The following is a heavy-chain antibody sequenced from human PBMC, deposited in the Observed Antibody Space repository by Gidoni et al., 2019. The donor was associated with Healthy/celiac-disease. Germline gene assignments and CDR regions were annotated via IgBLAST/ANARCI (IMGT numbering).Heavy chain of an antibody. D-gene: IGHD3-10*01. CDR1: GGTVSSYA. CDR3: ARYRYGSGSYHAFDI. J-gene: IGHJ3*02. Sequence: QVQLVQSGAEVKKPGYSVKVCCKASGGTVSSYAISWVRQAPGPGLEWMGGIIHIFGTANYAQKFQGRVTITADKSTSTAYMELSSLRSEDTAVYYCARYRYGSGSYHAFDIWGQGTMVTVSS. V-gene: IGHV1-69*06. CDR2: IIHIFGTA.